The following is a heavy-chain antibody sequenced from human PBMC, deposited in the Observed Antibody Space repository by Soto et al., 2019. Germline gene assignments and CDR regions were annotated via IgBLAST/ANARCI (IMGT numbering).Heavy chain of an antibody. CDR3: AKGGGSYFVIPDY. J-gene: IGHJ4*02. CDR2: ISFDGSDK. Sequence: VQLVESGGGLVQPGGSLRLSCTASGLTFSSYGMHWVRQAPGKGLEWVAVISFDGSDKYYTDSVKGRFAISRDNSKSTLYLQMNSLRGDDTAVYYCAKGGGSYFVIPDYWGQGTLVTVSS. D-gene: IGHD1-26*01. CDR1: GLTFSSYG. V-gene: IGHV3-30*18.